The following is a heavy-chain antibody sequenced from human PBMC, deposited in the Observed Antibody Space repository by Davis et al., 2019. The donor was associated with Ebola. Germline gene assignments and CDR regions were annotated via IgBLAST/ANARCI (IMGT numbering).Heavy chain of an antibody. V-gene: IGHV3-30*19. Sequence: GGSLRLSCAASGFTFSSYGMHWVRQAPGKGLEWVAVISYDGSNKYYADSVKGRFTISRDNSKNTLYLQMNSLRAEDTAVYYCARAAWGPNYYFDYWGQGTLVTVSS. CDR1: GFTFSSYG. J-gene: IGHJ4*02. CDR3: ARAAWGPNYYFDY. D-gene: IGHD7-27*01. CDR2: ISYDGSNK.